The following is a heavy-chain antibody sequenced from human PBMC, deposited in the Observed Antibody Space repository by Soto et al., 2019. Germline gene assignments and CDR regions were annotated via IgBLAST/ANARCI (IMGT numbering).Heavy chain of an antibody. CDR2: VSKSGLQ. Sequence: EVQLVESGGGLVQPGGSLRLSCAASGLYIGTYEMDWVRQAPGGGLEWVSYVSKSGLQLYADSVKGRFTISRDKAKNFLYLEMDSLRDEDTAVYYCTSERLTDPEQSGYDAFKVLGQGKMVTVSS. D-gene: IGHD3-22*01. CDR1: GLYIGTYE. V-gene: IGHV3-48*03. J-gene: IGHJ3*01. CDR3: TSERLTDPEQSGYDAFKV.